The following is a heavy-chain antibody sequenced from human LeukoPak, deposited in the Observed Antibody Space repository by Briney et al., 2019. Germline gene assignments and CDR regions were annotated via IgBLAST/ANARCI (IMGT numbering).Heavy chain of an antibody. D-gene: IGHD5-18*01. CDR2: IYYSGNT. CDR3: RVDTPFFDY. V-gene: IGHV4-61*01. CDR1: GDSISSGSYY. Sequence: PSQTLSLTCTVSGDSISSGSYYWSWIRQPPGKGLEWIGYIYYSGNTNYNPSLKSRVTISVDTSKNQFSLKLSSVTAADTAVYYCRVDTPFFDYWGQGTLVTVSS. J-gene: IGHJ4*02.